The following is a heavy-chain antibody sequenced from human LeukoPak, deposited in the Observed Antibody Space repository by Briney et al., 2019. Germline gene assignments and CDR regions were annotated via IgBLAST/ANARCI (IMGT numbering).Heavy chain of an antibody. CDR1: GGSFSDYY. V-gene: IGHV4-34*01. Sequence: SETLSLTCAFYGGSFSDYYWNWIRQPPGKGLEWIGEINQSGSTNYNPCLKSRVTISVDTSKKQFSLNLSPVTAADTAVYYCAAGCSSTSCYWYYYTDVWGKGTTVTVSS. CDR2: INQSGST. D-gene: IGHD2-2*01. J-gene: IGHJ6*03. CDR3: AAGCSSTSCYWYYYTDV.